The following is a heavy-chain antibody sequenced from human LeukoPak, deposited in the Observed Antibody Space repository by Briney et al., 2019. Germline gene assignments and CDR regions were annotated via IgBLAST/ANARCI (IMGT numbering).Heavy chain of an antibody. J-gene: IGHJ4*02. Sequence: SETLSLTCTVSGGSISSYYWSWIRQPPGKGLEWIGYIYYSGSTNYNPSLKSRVTISVDTSKNQFSLKLSSVTAADTAVYYCAREGVDIYSGYDLWGQGTLVTVSS. V-gene: IGHV4-59*01. CDR3: AREGVDIYSGYDL. CDR1: GGSISSYY. D-gene: IGHD5-12*01. CDR2: IYYSGST.